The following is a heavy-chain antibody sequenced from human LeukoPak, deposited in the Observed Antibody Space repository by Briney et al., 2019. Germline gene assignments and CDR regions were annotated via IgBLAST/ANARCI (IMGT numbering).Heavy chain of an antibody. CDR2: IKHRGST. V-gene: IGHV4-34*01. Sequence: SETLSLTCAVYGGSFSGYYWGWIRQPPGKGLEWLGEIKHRGSTNYNPSLKSRVTISVDTSKNQFSLKLSSVTAADTAVYYCARRGVGYCSSTSCYRKINAFDIWGQGTMVTVSS. J-gene: IGHJ3*02. CDR1: GGSFSGYY. CDR3: ARRGVGYCSSTSCYRKINAFDI. D-gene: IGHD2-2*02.